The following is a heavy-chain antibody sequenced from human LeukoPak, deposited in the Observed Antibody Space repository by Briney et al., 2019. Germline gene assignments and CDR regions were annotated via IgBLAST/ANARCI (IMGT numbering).Heavy chain of an antibody. Sequence: GGSLRLSCAASGFTFSTYWMSWVRQAPGKGLEWVANINQDGSEKYYVDSVKGRFTISRDNAKNSLYLQMNSLRAEDTAVYYCARDLNGDYVGGHFDYWGQETLVTVSS. CDR2: INQDGSEK. CDR1: GFTFSTYW. D-gene: IGHD4-17*01. CDR3: ARDLNGDYVGGHFDY. V-gene: IGHV3-7*01. J-gene: IGHJ4*02.